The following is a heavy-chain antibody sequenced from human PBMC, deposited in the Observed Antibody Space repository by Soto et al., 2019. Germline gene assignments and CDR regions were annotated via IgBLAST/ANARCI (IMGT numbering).Heavy chain of an antibody. CDR2: ISGGDGDT. CDR1: GFTFTNYA. V-gene: IGHV3-23*01. J-gene: IGHJ2*01. CDR3: AKARFTSTVRKYWFFDL. Sequence: EVQLLESGGGLVKPGGSLRLSCAASGFTFTNYAMTWVRQAPGKGLEWVSSISGGDGDTSYADSVKGRFTISRDNSENTMFLQMNSLRPDDTAVYYCAKARFTSTVRKYWFFDLWGRGTLVTVSS. D-gene: IGHD3-10*01.